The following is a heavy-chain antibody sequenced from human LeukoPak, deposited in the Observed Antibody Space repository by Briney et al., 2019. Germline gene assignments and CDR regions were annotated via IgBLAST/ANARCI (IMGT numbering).Heavy chain of an antibody. V-gene: IGHV4-59*01. CDR2: IYYTGST. CDR3: ARGLFYYDSTGLLGY. J-gene: IGHJ4*02. Sequence: SETLSLTCTVSGGSTSHYYWSWIRQPPGKGLEWIGYIYYTGSTKYNPSLKSRVTISVDTSKNQFSLKLSSVTAADTAVYYCARGLFYYDSTGLLGYWGQGTLVTVSS. CDR1: GGSTSHYY. D-gene: IGHD3-22*01.